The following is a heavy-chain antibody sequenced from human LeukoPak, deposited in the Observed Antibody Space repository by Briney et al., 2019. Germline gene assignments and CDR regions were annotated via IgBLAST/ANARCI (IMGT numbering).Heavy chain of an antibody. J-gene: IGHJ4*02. CDR1: GFTFSIAW. V-gene: IGHV3-15*01. CDR3: TTDDSSGWYFDY. CDR2: IKSKTDGGTT. Sequence: KPGGSLRLSCAASGFTFSIAWMSWVRQAPGKGLEWVGRIKSKTDGGTTDYAAPVKGRFTISRDDSKNTLYLQMNSLKTEDTAVYYCTTDDSSGWYFDYWGQGTLVTVFS. D-gene: IGHD6-25*01.